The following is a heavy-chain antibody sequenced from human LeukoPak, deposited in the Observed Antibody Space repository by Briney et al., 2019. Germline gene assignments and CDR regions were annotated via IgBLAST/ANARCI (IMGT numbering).Heavy chain of an antibody. Sequence: GGSLRLSCAASGFTFSNSAMSWVRQAPGKGLKWVSTLSGSGITTYYADSVKGRFTISRDNSKNTLYLQMNSLRAEDTAVYYCAKGIYSSGWSYFDYWGHGTLVTVSS. D-gene: IGHD6-19*01. CDR1: GFTFSNSA. CDR2: LSGSGITT. V-gene: IGHV3-23*01. J-gene: IGHJ4*01. CDR3: AKGIYSSGWSYFDY.